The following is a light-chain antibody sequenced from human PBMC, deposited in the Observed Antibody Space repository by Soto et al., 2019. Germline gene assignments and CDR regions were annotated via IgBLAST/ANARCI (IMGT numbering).Light chain of an antibody. CDR2: AAS. V-gene: IGKV1-27*01. J-gene: IGKJ1*01. CDR1: QGISNY. CDR3: QKYNSARWT. Sequence: DIPMTQSPPSVSASAGEIVTITCRASQGISNYLAWYQQKPGKVPKLLIYAASTLQSGVPSRFSGSGSGTDFTLTISSLQPEDVATYYCQKYNSARWTFGQGTKVDIK.